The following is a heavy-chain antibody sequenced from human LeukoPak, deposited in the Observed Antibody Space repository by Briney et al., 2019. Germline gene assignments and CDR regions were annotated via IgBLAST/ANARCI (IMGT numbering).Heavy chain of an antibody. J-gene: IGHJ4*02. CDR2: INPNSGGT. D-gene: IGHD3-10*01. Sequence: GASVKVSCKASGYTFTGYYMHWVRQASGPGLEWMGRINPNSGGTNSAQKFPGRVNMTRDTSNSTTTTELSRLRPDDTAADYCARERDYYGSGTFDDWGQGTLVTVSS. CDR1: GYTFTGYY. CDR3: ARERDYYGSGTFDD. V-gene: IGHV1-2*06.